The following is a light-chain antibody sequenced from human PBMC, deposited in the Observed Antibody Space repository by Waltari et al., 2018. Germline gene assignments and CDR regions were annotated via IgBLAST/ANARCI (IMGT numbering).Light chain of an antibody. CDR1: QGISKF. J-gene: IGKJ4*01. CDR3: QQYKTFPLT. Sequence: DIQMTQSPSSLAASVGARFTITCRASQGISKFLAWFRQKPGKAPESLIYGASSLQSGVPSRFSGSGSGTDFTLTISSLQPEDFASYYCQQYKTFPLTFGGGTKVEIK. CDR2: GAS. V-gene: IGKV1-16*01.